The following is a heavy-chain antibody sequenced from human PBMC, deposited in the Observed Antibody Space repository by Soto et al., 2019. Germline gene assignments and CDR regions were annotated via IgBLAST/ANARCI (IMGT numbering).Heavy chain of an antibody. D-gene: IGHD4-17*01. CDR3: ARHPTTVTNDDFDI. Sequence: YLNISFTGSGSILTSYWLGWVRQMPWKVLEWMGIIYPGDSGTRYSPYFQGQVTISADKSISTAYLQWSSLKASDTAMYYCARHPTTVTNDDFDIWGQGTMVPVSS. CDR1: GSILTSYW. J-gene: IGHJ3*02. V-gene: IGHV5-51*01. CDR2: IYPGDSGT.